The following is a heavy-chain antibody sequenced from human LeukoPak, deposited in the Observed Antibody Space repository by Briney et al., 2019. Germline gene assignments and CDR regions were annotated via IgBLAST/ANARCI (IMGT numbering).Heavy chain of an antibody. Sequence: SETLSLTCTVSGVSISGFYWTWIRQPPGKGLEWIGYIYYSGSTYYNPSLNSRLIISLDTPKNRFSMKLISVTAADTAIYYCERSTWGYAFGVWGQGTVVTVSS. CDR2: IYYSGST. V-gene: IGHV4-59*01. CDR3: ERSTWGYAFGV. J-gene: IGHJ3*01. D-gene: IGHD7-27*01. CDR1: GVSISGFY.